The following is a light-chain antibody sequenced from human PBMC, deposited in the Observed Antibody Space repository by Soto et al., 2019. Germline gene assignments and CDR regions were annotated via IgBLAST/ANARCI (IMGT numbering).Light chain of an antibody. V-gene: IGKV1-5*01. CDR2: DAS. Sequence: DIQMTQSPSTLSAFVGDRVTITCRASQSIGRWLARYQQKPGKAPKLLIYDASSLESGVPSRFSGSGAGTEFTLTKSGRQPDDFASCYCKEYNTYSPDRTFGQGTKVEVK. CDR1: QSIGRW. CDR3: KEYNTYSPDRT. J-gene: IGKJ1*01.